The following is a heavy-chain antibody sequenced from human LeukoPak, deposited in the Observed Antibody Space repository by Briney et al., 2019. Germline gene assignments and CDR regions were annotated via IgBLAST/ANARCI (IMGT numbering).Heavy chain of an antibody. D-gene: IGHD6-19*01. CDR1: GGSFSGYY. Sequence: SETLSLTCAVYGGSFSGYYWSWIRQPPGKGLEWIGEINHSGSTNYNPSLKSRVTISVDTSKNQFSLKLSSVTAADTAVYYCASEAVAGNGGTIDYWGQGTLVTVSS. V-gene: IGHV4-34*01. CDR3: ASEAVAGNGGTIDY. CDR2: INHSGST. J-gene: IGHJ4*02.